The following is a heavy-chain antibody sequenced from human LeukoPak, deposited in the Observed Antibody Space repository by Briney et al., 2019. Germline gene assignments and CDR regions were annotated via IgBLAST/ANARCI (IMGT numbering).Heavy chain of an antibody. V-gene: IGHV4-34*01. CDR1: GGSFNGYY. CDR2: INHSGST. D-gene: IGHD2-15*01. CDR3: AREGVVGAYGHFDY. J-gene: IGHJ4*02. Sequence: SETLSLTCAVYGGSFNGYYWSWIRQPPGKGLEWIGEINHSGSTNYNPSLKSRVTISVDTSKNQFSLKLSSVTAADTAVYYCAREGVVGAYGHFDYWGQGTLVTVSS.